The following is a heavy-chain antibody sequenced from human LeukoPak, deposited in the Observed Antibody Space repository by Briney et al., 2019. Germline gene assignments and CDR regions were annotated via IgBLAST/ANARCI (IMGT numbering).Heavy chain of an antibody. D-gene: IGHD6-6*01. CDR3: AKDRIAARPGPFDY. J-gene: IGHJ4*02. CDR1: GFTFSSYA. V-gene: IGHV3-23*01. CDR2: ISGSGGST. Sequence: GASLRLSCAASGFTFSSYAMSWVRQAQGKGLEWVSAISGSGGSTYYADSVKGRFTISRDNSKNTLYLQMNSLRAEDTAVYYCAKDRIAARPGPFDYWGQGTLVTVSS.